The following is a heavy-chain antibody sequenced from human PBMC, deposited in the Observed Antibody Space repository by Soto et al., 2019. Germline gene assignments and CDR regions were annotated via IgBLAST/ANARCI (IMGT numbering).Heavy chain of an antibody. CDR3: ASTYSSSWYYFDH. Sequence: SETLSLTCTVSGGSISSSSYYWGWIRQPPGKGLEWIGSIYYSGSTYYNPSLKSRVTIPVDTSKNQFSLKLSSVTAADTAVYYCASTYSSSWYYFDHWGQGTMVTVSP. CDR2: IYYSGST. V-gene: IGHV4-39*01. D-gene: IGHD6-13*01. CDR1: GGSISSSSYY. J-gene: IGHJ4*02.